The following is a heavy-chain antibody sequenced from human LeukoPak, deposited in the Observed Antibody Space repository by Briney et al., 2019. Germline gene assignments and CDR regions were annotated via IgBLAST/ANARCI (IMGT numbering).Heavy chain of an antibody. D-gene: IGHD3-10*01. Sequence: PGGSLRLSCAASGFTFSGHNMNWVRQAPGKGLEWVSAISGSGGSTYYADSVKGRFTISRDNSKNTLYLQMNSLRAEDTAVYYCASVLWFGGIFFDYWGQGMLVTVSS. CDR3: ASVLWFGGIFFDY. V-gene: IGHV3-23*01. CDR2: ISGSGGST. CDR1: GFTFSGHN. J-gene: IGHJ4*02.